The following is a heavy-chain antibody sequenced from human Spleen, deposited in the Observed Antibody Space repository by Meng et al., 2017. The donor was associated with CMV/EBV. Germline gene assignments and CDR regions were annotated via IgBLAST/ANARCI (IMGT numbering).Heavy chain of an antibody. Sequence: GESLKISCTASGFTFSSYSMNWVRQAPGKGLEWVSFISSSSSYIYYANSVKGRFTISRDSSKNTLYLQMKSLRAEDTAVYYCAKGDIVVVRNGDAFDMWGQGTMVTVSS. CDR1: GFTFSSYS. CDR3: AKGDIVVVRNGDAFDM. D-gene: IGHD2-2*01. CDR2: ISSSSSYI. V-gene: IGHV3-21*04. J-gene: IGHJ3*02.